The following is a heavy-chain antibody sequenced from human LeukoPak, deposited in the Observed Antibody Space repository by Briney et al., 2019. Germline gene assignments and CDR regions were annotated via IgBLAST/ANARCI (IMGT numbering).Heavy chain of an antibody. Sequence: GGSLRLSCAASGFTFDDYAMHWVRQAPGKGLEWVSGISWNSGSIGYADSVKGRFTISRDNAKNSLYLQMNSLRAEDTAVYYCAKDTSYSGSYTFQHWGQGTLVTVSS. CDR1: GFTFDDYA. V-gene: IGHV3-9*01. CDR3: AKDTSYSGSYTFQH. CDR2: ISWNSGSI. D-gene: IGHD1-26*01. J-gene: IGHJ1*01.